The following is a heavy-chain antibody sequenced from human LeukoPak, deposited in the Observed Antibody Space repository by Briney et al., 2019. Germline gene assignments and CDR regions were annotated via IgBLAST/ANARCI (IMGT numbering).Heavy chain of an antibody. CDR2: ITSSSNYI. Sequence: GGSLRLSCAASGFTFSIYSMNWVRQAPAKGLEWLSSITSSSNYIYYADSVKGRFTISRDNVQNSLYLQMNSPRAEDTAMYYCARDRGYFDNWGQGTLVTVSS. J-gene: IGHJ4*02. V-gene: IGHV3-21*01. CDR3: ARDRGYFDN. CDR1: GFTFSIYS.